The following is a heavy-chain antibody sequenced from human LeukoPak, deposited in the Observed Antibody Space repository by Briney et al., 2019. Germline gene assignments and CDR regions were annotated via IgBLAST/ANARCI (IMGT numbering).Heavy chain of an antibody. CDR1: GLTLGSHS. CDR3: AKDIGAATGYWYFDL. CDR2: ISSSGSTI. Sequence: GGSLRLSCDACGLTLGSHSMNGARQTPGGGLEWVSYISSSGSTIYYADSVRGRLTLSRDNAKNSLYLQMNSLRDEDTAVYYCAKDIGAATGYWYFDLWGRGTLVTVSS. V-gene: IGHV3-48*02. D-gene: IGHD6-13*01. J-gene: IGHJ2*01.